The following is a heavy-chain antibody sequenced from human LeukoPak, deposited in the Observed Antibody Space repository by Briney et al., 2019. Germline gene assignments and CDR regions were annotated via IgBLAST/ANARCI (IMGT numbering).Heavy chain of an antibody. CDR1: GYTFTSYG. Sequence: GASVKVSCKASGYTFTSYGISWVRQAPGQGPEWRGWISAYNGNTNYAQKLQGRVTMTTDTSTSTAYMELRSLRSDDTAVYYCARDPLDYYYYYMDVWGKGTTVTVSS. J-gene: IGHJ6*03. CDR2: ISAYNGNT. V-gene: IGHV1-18*01. CDR3: ARDPLDYYYYYMDV.